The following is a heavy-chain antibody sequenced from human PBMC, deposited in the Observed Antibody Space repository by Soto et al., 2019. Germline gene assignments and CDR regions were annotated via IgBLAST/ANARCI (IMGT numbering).Heavy chain of an antibody. CDR1: GFTFSSYG. V-gene: IGHV3-30*18. CDR3: AKDYCGGDCPDEPLDY. J-gene: IGHJ4*02. Sequence: GGSLRLSCAASGFTFSSYGVHWVRQAPGKGLEWVAVISYDGSNKYYADSVKGRFTISRDNSKNTLYLQMNSLRAEDTAVYYCAKDYCGGDCPDEPLDYWGQGTLVTVSS. D-gene: IGHD2-21*02. CDR2: ISYDGSNK.